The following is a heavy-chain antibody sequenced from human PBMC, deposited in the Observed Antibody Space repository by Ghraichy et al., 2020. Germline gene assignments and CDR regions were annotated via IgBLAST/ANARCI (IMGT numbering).Heavy chain of an antibody. CDR1: GGSVSSGSYY. J-gene: IGHJ4*02. CDR2: IYYSGST. CDR3: ARGAGYWEPGRGYFDY. D-gene: IGHD3-9*01. V-gene: IGHV4-61*01. Sequence: SQTLSLTCTVSGGSVSSGSYYWSWIRQPPGKGLEWIGYIYYSGSTNYNPSLKSRVTISVDTSKNQFSLKLSSVTAADTAVYYCARGAGYWEPGRGYFDYWGQGTLVTVSS.